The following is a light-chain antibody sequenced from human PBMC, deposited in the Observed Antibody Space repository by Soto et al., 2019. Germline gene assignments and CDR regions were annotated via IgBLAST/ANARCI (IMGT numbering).Light chain of an antibody. CDR2: WAS. CDR3: QQYYSVPPT. CDR1: QSVLYSSNNENS. Sequence: DIVMTQSPDSLAVSLGERATINCKSSQSVLYSSNNENSLAWYQQKPGQPPKLPIYWASTRESGVPDRFSGGGSGTDFTLTISSLQAEDVAVYYCQQYYSVPPTFGQGTKVEI. J-gene: IGKJ1*01. V-gene: IGKV4-1*01.